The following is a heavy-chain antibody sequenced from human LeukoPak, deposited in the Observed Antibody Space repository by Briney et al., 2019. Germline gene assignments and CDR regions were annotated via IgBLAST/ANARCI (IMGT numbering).Heavy chain of an antibody. CDR1: GYTFTSYY. CDR2: INPSGGST. Sequence: ASVKVSCTASGYTFTSYYMHWVRQAPGQGLEWMGIINPSGGSTSYAQKFQGRVTMTGDTSTSTVYMELSSLRSEDTAVYYCARDSGRSDSSGLDDYWGQGTLVTVSS. CDR3: ARDSGRSDSSGLDDY. D-gene: IGHD3-22*01. V-gene: IGHV1-46*01. J-gene: IGHJ4*02.